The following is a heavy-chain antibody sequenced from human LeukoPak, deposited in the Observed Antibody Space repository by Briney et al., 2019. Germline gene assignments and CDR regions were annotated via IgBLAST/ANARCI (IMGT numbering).Heavy chain of an antibody. CDR2: IYYSGGT. Sequence: PSETLSLTCTVSGGSISSHYWNWIRQPPGKGLEWIGYIYYSGGTYYNPSLKSRVTISADTSKNQFSLRLTSVTAADTAVYYCANFYDTSGFGYWGQGTLVTVSS. CDR1: GGSISSHY. CDR3: ANFYDTSGFGY. V-gene: IGHV4-59*06. D-gene: IGHD3-22*01. J-gene: IGHJ4*02.